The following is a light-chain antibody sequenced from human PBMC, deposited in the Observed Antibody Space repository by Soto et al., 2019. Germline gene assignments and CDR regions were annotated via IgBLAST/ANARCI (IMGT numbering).Light chain of an antibody. CDR1: QSISSY. V-gene: IGKV1-39*01. CDR2: AAS. CDR3: QQSYSTSRT. J-gene: IGKJ1*01. Sequence: DIQMTQSPSSLSASVGDRVTITCRASQSISSYLNWYQQKPGKDPKLLIYAASSLQSGDPPRFSGSGSAKDLTLTSSSLQPEDFATYYCQQSYSTSRTFGQGTNVEIK.